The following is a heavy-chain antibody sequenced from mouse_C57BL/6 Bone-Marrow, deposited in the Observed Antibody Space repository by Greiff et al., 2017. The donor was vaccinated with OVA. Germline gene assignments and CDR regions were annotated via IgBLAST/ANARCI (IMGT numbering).Heavy chain of an antibody. J-gene: IGHJ4*01. CDR2: IHPYSGST. V-gene: IGHV1-64*01. CDR3: AREFPYYSNCLCKYYYAMDY. CDR1: GYTFTSYW. D-gene: IGHD2-5*01. Sequence: QVQLQQPGAELVKPGASVKLSCKASGYTFTSYWMHWVKQRPGQGLEWIGMIHPYSGSTNYNEKFKSKATLTVDKSSSTAYMQLSSLTSEDSAVYYCAREFPYYSNCLCKYYYAMDYWGQGTSVTVSS.